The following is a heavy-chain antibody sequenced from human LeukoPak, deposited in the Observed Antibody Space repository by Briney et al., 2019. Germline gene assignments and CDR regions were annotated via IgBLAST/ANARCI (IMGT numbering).Heavy chain of an antibody. D-gene: IGHD3-22*01. J-gene: IGHJ4*02. CDR1: GFTFSDYY. CDR3: ARWYYYDSSGYFDY. V-gene: IGHV4-34*01. Sequence: GSLRLSCAASGFTFSDYYMSWIRQPPGKGLEWIGEINHSGSTNYNPSLKSRVTISVDTSKNQFSLKLSSVTAADTAVYYCARWYYYDSSGYFDYWGQGTLVTVSS. CDR2: INHSGST.